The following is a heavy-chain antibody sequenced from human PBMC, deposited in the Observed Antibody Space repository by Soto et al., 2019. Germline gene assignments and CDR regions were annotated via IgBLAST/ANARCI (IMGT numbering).Heavy chain of an antibody. V-gene: IGHV4-59*08. CDR2: IYYSGST. Sequence: SETLSLTCTVSGGSISYYYWSWIRQPPGKGLEWIGYIYYSGSTNYNTSLKSRVTISLDMSKNHFSLKLSSVTAADTAVYYCVRHSAAAHYEFWRGGNWFDPRGQGTLVTGSS. D-gene: IGHD3-3*01. J-gene: IGHJ5*02. CDR3: VRHSAAAHYEFWRGGNWFDP. CDR1: GGSISYYY.